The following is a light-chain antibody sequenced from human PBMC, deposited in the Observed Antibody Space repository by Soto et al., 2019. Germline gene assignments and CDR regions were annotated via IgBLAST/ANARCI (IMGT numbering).Light chain of an antibody. J-gene: IGKJ1*01. V-gene: IGKV3-11*01. Sequence: VMTQSPATLSVSPGERPTLCVRDSQSISSNLAWYQQKPGQAPRVFIYDASNRETGIPARFSGSGSGTDCTRTISSLEPEDFDVYYCQQRSNWTPTFGQGTKVDIK. CDR2: DAS. CDR1: QSISSN. CDR3: QQRSNWTPT.